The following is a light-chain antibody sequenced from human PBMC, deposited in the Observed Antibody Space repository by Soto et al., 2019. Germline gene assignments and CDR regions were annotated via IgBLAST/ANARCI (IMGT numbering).Light chain of an antibody. Sequence: EIVLTQSPGTLSLSPGERATLSCRASQSVSSSYLAWYQQKPGQAPRLLIYGTSSRATAIPDRFSGSGSGTDLTLTISRMENEEFEVYYCQQYGSSSWTSGQGTKVDIK. CDR1: QSVSSSY. V-gene: IGKV3-20*01. CDR2: GTS. J-gene: IGKJ1*01. CDR3: QQYGSSSWT.